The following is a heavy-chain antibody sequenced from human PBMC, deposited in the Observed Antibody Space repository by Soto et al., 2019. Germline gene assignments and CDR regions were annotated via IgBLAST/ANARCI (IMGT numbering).Heavy chain of an antibody. CDR3: AREQRWLQLAFDY. CDR1: GFTFSSYS. J-gene: IGHJ4*02. Sequence: GGSLRLSCAASGFTFSSYSMNWVRQAPGKGLEWVSSISSSSSYIYYADSVKGRFTISRDNAKNSLYLQMNSLRDEETAVYYCAREQRWLQLAFDYWGQGNLVTVSS. CDR2: ISSSSSYI. D-gene: IGHD5-12*01. V-gene: IGHV3-21*01.